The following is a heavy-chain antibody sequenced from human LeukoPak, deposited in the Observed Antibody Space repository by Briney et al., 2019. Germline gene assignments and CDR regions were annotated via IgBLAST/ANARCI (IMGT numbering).Heavy chain of an antibody. CDR1: GGSISSGGYY. CDR3: AREPNGYSYGLKPAPFDY. V-gene: IGHV4-31*03. D-gene: IGHD5-18*01. J-gene: IGHJ4*02. CDR2: IYYSGST. Sequence: SETLSLTCTVSGGSISSGGYYWSWIRQHPGKGLEWIGYIYYSGSTYYNPSLKSRVTISVDTSKNQFSLKLSSVTAADTAVYYCAREPNGYSYGLKPAPFDYWGQGTLVTVSS.